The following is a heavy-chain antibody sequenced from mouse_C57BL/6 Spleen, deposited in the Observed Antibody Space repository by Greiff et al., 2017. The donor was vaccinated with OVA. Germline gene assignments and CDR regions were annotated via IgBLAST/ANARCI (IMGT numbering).Heavy chain of an antibody. CDR2: IYPGDGDT. CDR1: GYAFSSSW. D-gene: IGHD2-12*01. J-gene: IGHJ1*03. V-gene: IGHV1-82*01. CDR3: ARHYSLWYFDV. Sequence: QVHVKQSGPELVKPGASVKISCKASGYAFSSSWMNWVKQRPGKGLEWIGRIYPGDGDTNYNGKFKGKATLTADKSSSTAYMQLSSLTSEDSAVYFCARHYSLWYFDVWGTGTTVTVSS.